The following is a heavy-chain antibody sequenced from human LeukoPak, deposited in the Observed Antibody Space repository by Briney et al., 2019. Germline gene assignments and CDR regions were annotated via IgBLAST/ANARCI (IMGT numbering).Heavy chain of an antibody. J-gene: IGHJ4*02. CDR1: GYSFPNYW. D-gene: IGHD3-22*01. CDR2: IYPGDSDT. Sequence: GESLKISCKGSGYSFPNYWIGWVRQMPGKGLEWMGIIYPGDSDTTYKPSFQGQVTISADKSISTAYLQWSSLKASDTAIYYCARRGSSGYYYIFDDWGQGTLVTVSS. V-gene: IGHV5-51*01. CDR3: ARRGSSGYYYIFDD.